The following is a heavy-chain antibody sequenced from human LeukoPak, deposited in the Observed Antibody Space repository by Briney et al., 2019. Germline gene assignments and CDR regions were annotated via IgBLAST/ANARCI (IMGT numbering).Heavy chain of an antibody. CDR2: INHSGST. Sequence: SETLSLTCAVYGGSFSGYYWSWIRQPPGKGLEWIGEINHSGSTNYNPSLKSRLTMSIDTSKNQFSLNLNSVTAADTAVYYCARDEYYYGSGHYDAFDIWGQGTMVTVSS. CDR1: GGSFSGYY. V-gene: IGHV4-34*01. J-gene: IGHJ3*02. D-gene: IGHD3-10*01. CDR3: ARDEYYYGSGHYDAFDI.